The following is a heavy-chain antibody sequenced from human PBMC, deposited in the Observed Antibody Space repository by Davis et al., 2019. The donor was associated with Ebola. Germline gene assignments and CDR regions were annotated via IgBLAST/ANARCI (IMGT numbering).Heavy chain of an antibody. Sequence: SETLSLTCTVSGYSISSGYYWGWIRPPPGKGLEWIGSIYHSGSTYYNPSLKSRVTISIDTSKNQFSLKLRSVTAADTAVYYCAQEIGLRFLEWSYGMDVWGQGTTVTVSS. CDR2: IYHSGST. D-gene: IGHD3-3*01. CDR3: AQEIGLRFLEWSYGMDV. CDR1: GYSISSGYY. J-gene: IGHJ6*02. V-gene: IGHV4-38-2*02.